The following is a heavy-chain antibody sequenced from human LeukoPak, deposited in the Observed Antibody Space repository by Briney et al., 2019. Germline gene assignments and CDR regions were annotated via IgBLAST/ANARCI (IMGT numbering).Heavy chain of an antibody. CDR3: ARTGSRGWFDP. V-gene: IGHV4-31*03. CDR1: GGSISSGGYY. Sequence: TLSPTCTVSGGSISSGGYYWSWIRQHPGKGLEWIGYIYYSGRTYYNPSLKSRVTISVDTSKNQFSLMLSSVTAADTAVYYCARTGSRGWFDPWGQGTLVTVSS. CDR2: IYYSGRT. J-gene: IGHJ5*02. D-gene: IGHD1-14*01.